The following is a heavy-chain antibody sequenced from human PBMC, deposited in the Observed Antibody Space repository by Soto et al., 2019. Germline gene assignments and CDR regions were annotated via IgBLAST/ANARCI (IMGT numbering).Heavy chain of an antibody. CDR1: GGTFSSYA. Sequence: QVQLVQSGAEVKKPGSSVKVSCKASGGTFSSYAISWVRQAPGQGLEWMGGIIPIFGTSNYAQKFQGRVTITADESTSTAYMELSSLRSEDTAVYYCARPRTPHSTNYYFDYWGQGTLVTVSS. J-gene: IGHJ4*02. V-gene: IGHV1-69*01. D-gene: IGHD6-13*01. CDR2: IIPIFGTS. CDR3: ARPRTPHSTNYYFDY.